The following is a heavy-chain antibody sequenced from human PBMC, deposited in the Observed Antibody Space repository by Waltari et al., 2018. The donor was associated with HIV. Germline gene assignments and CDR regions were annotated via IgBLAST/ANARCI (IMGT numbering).Heavy chain of an antibody. D-gene: IGHD2-2*01. CDR3: ARDRCCSSTSCYGCSDYYYYGMDV. J-gene: IGHJ6*02. Sequence: QVQLQESGPGLVKPSQTLSLTCTVSGGSISSGGYYWSWIRQHPGKGLEWIGYIYYSGSTDYNPSLKSRVTISVDTSKNQFSLKLSSVTAADTAVYYCARDRCCSSTSCYGCSDYYYYGMDVWGQGTTVTVSS. CDR1: GGSISSGGYY. V-gene: IGHV4-31*03. CDR2: IYYSGST.